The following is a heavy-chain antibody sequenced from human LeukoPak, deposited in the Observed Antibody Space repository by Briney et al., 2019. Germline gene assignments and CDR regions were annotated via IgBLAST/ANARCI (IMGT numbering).Heavy chain of an antibody. D-gene: IGHD2-2*01. CDR2: INHSEST. Sequence: SHTLSLTCAVYGGSFSGYYWSWIRQPPGKGLEWIGEINHSESTNYNPSLKSRVTISVDTSKNQFSLKLSSVTAADTAVYYCARGLRSTSCQRGACFYYYYYMDVWGKGTTVTVSS. CDR1: GGSFSGYY. J-gene: IGHJ6*03. CDR3: ARGLRSTSCQRGACFYYYYYMDV. V-gene: IGHV4-34*01.